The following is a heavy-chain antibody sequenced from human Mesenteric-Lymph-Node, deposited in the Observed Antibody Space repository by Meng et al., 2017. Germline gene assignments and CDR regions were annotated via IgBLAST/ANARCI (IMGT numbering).Heavy chain of an antibody. J-gene: IGHJ4*02. V-gene: IGHV4-34*01. D-gene: IGHD6-13*01. CDR1: GGSFSGYY. CDR3: ARDGGEEALVGHSSSWFDY. CDR2: INHSGST. Sequence: SETLSLTCAVYGGSFSGYYWSWIRQPPGKGLEWIGEINHSGSTNYNPSLKSRVTISVDTSKNQFSLKLSSVTAADTAVYYCARDGGEEALVGHSSSWFDYWGQGTLVTVSS.